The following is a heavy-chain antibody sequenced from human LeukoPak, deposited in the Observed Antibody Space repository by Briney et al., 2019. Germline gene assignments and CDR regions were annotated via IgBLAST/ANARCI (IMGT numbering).Heavy chain of an antibody. Sequence: GRSLRLSCAASGFTFNSYGMHWVRQAPGKGLEWVGVISYDLNHKYYGDSVKGRFTISRDNSKNTLYLQMNSLRPEDTAVYYCAKDLPAGDDYGDPNYYYAMDVWGPGTTVTVSS. CDR1: GFTFNSYG. J-gene: IGHJ6*02. V-gene: IGHV3-30*18. CDR2: ISYDLNHK. D-gene: IGHD4-17*01. CDR3: AKDLPAGDDYGDPNYYYAMDV.